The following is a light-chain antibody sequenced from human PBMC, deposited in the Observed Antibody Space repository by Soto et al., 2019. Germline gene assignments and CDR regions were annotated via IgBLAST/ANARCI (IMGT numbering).Light chain of an antibody. Sequence: DIVMTQSPLSLPVTPGEPASISCRSSQSLQHSNGFNYLDWYLQKPGQSPQLLIYLGSNRASGVPDRFSGSGSGTDFTLKISRVEAEDVGVYYCMQGLQTLRTFGQGTKVEIK. CDR1: QSLQHSNGFNY. V-gene: IGKV2-28*01. J-gene: IGKJ1*01. CDR2: LGS. CDR3: MQGLQTLRT.